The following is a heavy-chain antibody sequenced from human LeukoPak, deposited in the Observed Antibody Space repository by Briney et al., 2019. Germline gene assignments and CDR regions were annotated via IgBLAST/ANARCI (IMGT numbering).Heavy chain of an antibody. CDR1: GYTFTSFG. V-gene: IGHV1-18*04. J-gene: IGHJ5*02. CDR2: ISGLNADI. D-gene: IGHD2-2*01. Sequence: GASVKVSCKASGYTFTSFGISWVRQAPGQGLEWMGRISGLNADIKYAQNFQGRVTMTTDTSTSTVYMELRSLRSDDTGVYYCARDLLVICRSTHCQKDENWFDPWGQGTLVIVSS. CDR3: ARDLLVICRSTHCQKDENWFDP.